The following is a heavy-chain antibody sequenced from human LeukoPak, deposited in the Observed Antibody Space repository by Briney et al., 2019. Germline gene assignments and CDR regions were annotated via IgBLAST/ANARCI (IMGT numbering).Heavy chain of an antibody. CDR2: IYYSGST. Sequence: SETLSLTCTVSGGSISSYYWSWIRQPPGKGLEWIGYIYYSGSTNYNPSLKSRVTISVDTSKNQFSLKLSSVTAADTAVYYCARHDDSGGNSGLDYWGQGTLVTVTS. CDR3: ARHDDSGGNSGLDY. D-gene: IGHD4-23*01. J-gene: IGHJ4*02. CDR1: GGSISSYY. V-gene: IGHV4-59*08.